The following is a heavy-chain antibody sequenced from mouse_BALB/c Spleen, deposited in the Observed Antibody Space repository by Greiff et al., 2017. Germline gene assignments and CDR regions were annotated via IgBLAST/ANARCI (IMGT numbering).Heavy chain of an antibody. J-gene: IGHJ3*01. Sequence: VQLKESGPGLVKPSQSLSLTCTVTGYSITSDYAWNWIRQFPGNKLEWMGYISYSGSTSYNPSLKSRISITRDTSKNQFFLQLNSVTTEDTATYYCARSYYGSSWFAYWGQGTLVTVSA. V-gene: IGHV3-2*02. CDR1: GYSITSDYA. CDR2: ISYSGST. CDR3: ARSYYGSSWFAY. D-gene: IGHD1-1*01.